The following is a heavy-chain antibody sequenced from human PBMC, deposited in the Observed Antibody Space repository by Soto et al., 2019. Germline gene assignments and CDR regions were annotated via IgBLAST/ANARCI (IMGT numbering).Heavy chain of an antibody. CDR2: ISYTGST. Sequence: SETLSLTCTVSGDSIRIYYWSLILQPPGKGLEWIGYISYTGSTHYNPSLKSRVTISADTSKNQFSLKLSSVTTADTALYYCAREGVAAPYYYYGMDVWGQGSTVTVSS. V-gene: IGHV4-59*01. CDR1: GDSIRIYY. J-gene: IGHJ6*02. CDR3: AREGVAAPYYYYGMDV. D-gene: IGHD2-15*01.